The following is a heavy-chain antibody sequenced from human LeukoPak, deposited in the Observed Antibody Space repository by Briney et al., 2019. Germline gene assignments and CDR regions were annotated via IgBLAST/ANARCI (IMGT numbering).Heavy chain of an antibody. CDR3: AKEYTPSSPLGELDS. Sequence: GGSLRLSCALSGFNLNSYATHWVSQPPGKGLEWVAVIRHDEANSFYADSVQGRFTISRDTSKKLLYLQMNSLRVEDTAVYYCAKEYTPSSPLGELDSWGQGTLVTVSS. CDR1: GFNLNSYA. D-gene: IGHD6-6*01. J-gene: IGHJ4*02. CDR2: IRHDEANS. V-gene: IGHV3-30*02.